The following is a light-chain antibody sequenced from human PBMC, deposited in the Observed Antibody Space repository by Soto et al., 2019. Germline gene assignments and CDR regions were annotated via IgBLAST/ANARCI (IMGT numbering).Light chain of an antibody. J-gene: IGKJ5*01. CDR2: GAS. CDR1: QSVSSSY. CDR3: QQYGSSPPIT. Sequence: EKVMTQPPATLSVSPGERVTLSCSASQSVSSSYLAWYQQKPGQAPRLLIYGASSRATGIPDRFSGSGSGTDFTLTISSLEPEDFAVYYCQQYGSSPPITFGQGTRLEIK. V-gene: IGKV3-20*01.